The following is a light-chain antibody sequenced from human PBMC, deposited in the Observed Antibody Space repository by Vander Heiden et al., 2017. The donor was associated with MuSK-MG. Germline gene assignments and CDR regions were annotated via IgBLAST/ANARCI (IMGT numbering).Light chain of an antibody. CDR3: QAWNSSTGV. CDR1: KLGDKY. Sequence: YELTQPPSVSVSPGQTASITCSGDKLGDKYACWYQQKTGQSPVLVIYQDSKRPSGIPERFSGSNSGTTATLTIRGTQAMDEADYYCQAWNSSTGVFGGGTKLTVL. J-gene: IGLJ2*01. V-gene: IGLV3-1*01. CDR2: QDS.